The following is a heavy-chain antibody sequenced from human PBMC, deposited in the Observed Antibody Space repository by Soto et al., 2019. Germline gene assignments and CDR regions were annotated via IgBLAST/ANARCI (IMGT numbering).Heavy chain of an antibody. J-gene: IGHJ4*02. V-gene: IGHV1-58*01. D-gene: IGHD3-3*01. CDR1: GFTFTSSA. CDR3: AAALYDFWSGYNAPNY. CDR2: IVVGSGNT. Sequence: SVKVSCKASGFTFTSSAVQWVRQARGQRLEWIGWIVVGSGNTNYAQKFQERVTITRDMSTSTAYMELSSLRSEDTAVYYCAAALYDFWSGYNAPNYWGQGTLVTVSS.